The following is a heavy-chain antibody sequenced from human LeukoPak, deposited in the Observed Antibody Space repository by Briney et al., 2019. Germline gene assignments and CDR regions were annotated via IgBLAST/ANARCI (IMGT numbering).Heavy chain of an antibody. CDR2: IYYSGST. D-gene: IGHD1-26*01. V-gene: IGHV4-31*03. Sequence: SQTLSLTCTVSGGSISNGGYYWSWIRQHPGKGLEWIGYIYYSGSTYYNPSLKSRVTMSVDTSKNQFSLKLSSVTAADTAVYYCAREVTPGIIVGATSGPYWGQGTLVTVSS. CDR1: GGSISNGGYY. J-gene: IGHJ4*02. CDR3: AREVTPGIIVGATSGPY.